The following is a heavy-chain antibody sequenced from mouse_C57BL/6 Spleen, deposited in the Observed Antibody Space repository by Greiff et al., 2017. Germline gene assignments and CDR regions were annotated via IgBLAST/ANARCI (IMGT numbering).Heavy chain of an antibody. J-gene: IGHJ3*01. D-gene: IGHD2-4*01. CDR2: LSSGGRYT. CDR3: ARHGDDYGGPAWFAY. V-gene: IGHV5-6*01. Sequence: EVQLVESGGDLVKPGGSLKLSCAASGFTFSSYGMSWVRQTPDKRLEWVATLSSGGRYTYYPDSVKGRFTISRANAKNTLDLQMSSLKSEDTAMYYCARHGDDYGGPAWFAYWGRGTLVTVSA. CDR1: GFTFSSYG.